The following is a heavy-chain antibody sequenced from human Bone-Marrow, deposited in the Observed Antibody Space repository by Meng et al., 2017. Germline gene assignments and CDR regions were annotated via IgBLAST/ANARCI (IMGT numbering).Heavy chain of an antibody. D-gene: IGHD3-22*01. CDR1: GGSVSSGSYY. V-gene: IGHV4-61*01. Sequence: SETLSLTCTVSGGSVSSGSYYWSWIRQPPGKGLEWIGYIYYSGSTNYNPALKGQVTISVDTSKNQFTLKLSSVTAADTAMYYCARDKDSSGYYEEYYFDDWGQGTLVTVSS. J-gene: IGHJ4*01. CDR2: IYYSGST. CDR3: ARDKDSSGYYEEYYFDD.